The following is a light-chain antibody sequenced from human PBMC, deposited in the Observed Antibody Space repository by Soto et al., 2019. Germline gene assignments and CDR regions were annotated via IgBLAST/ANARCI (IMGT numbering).Light chain of an antibody. J-gene: IGLJ3*02. CDR1: SSNIGNNY. CDR2: RNN. Sequence: QSVLTQPPSASGTPGQRVTISCSGSSSNIGNNYVYWYQQLSGTAPKLLIYRNNQRPSGVPDRFSGSKSGTSASLAISGLRSEDEAYYYCAAWDDSLSGPVFGGGTKLTVL. CDR3: AAWDDSLSGPV. V-gene: IGLV1-47*01.